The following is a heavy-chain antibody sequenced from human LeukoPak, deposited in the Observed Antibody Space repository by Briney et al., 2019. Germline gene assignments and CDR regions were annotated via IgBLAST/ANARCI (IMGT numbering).Heavy chain of an antibody. CDR3: ARTRVVPAAYYYYYMDV. J-gene: IGHJ6*03. Sequence: SETLSLTCAVYGASFSDYYWSWIRQPPGKGLEWIGDVNHSGSTTYNPSLKSRVTISVDTSKNQFPLQVSSVTAADTAVYYCARTRVVPAAYYYYYMDVWGKGTTVTVSS. CDR1: GASFSDYY. D-gene: IGHD2-2*01. CDR2: VNHSGST. V-gene: IGHV4-34*01.